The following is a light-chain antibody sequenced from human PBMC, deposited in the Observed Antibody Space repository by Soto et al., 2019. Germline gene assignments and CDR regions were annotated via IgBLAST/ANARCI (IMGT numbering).Light chain of an antibody. CDR1: QSVSSN. V-gene: IGKV3-11*01. CDR3: QQRSNWPRT. J-gene: IGKJ1*01. CDR2: GAS. Sequence: EIVMTQSPATLSVSPGKRATLSCRASQSVSSNLAWYQQKPGQAPRLLIYGASTRATGIPARFSGSGSGTDFTLTISSLEPEEFAVYYCQQRSNWPRTVGQGTKVDIK.